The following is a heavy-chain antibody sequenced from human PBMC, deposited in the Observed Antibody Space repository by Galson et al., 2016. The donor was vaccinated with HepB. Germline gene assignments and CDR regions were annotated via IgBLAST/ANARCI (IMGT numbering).Heavy chain of an antibody. D-gene: IGHD3-10*01. CDR1: GFTFNAHW. V-gene: IGHV3-7*01. CDR3: SREMTGSYFD. J-gene: IGHJ4*02. Sequence: SLRLSCAASGFTFNAHWMHWVRQAPGKGLEWVANIRGDGIVSYYAESVRGRFTISRDNAKNSLYLQMNGLRADETAVYYCSREMTGSYFDWGQGTLVTVSS. CDR2: IRGDGIVS.